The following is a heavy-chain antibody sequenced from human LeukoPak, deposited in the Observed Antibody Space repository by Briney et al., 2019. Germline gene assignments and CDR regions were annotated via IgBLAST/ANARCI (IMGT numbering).Heavy chain of an antibody. CDR2: IYHSGST. V-gene: IGHV4-4*02. J-gene: IGHJ5*02. CDR3: ARDIGYCSSTSCYGYWFDP. D-gene: IGHD2-2*01. Sequence: SETLSLTCSVSGGSISRSDHYWSWIRQPPGKGLEWIGEIYHSGSTNYNPSLKSRVTISVDKSKNQFSLKLSSVTAADTAVYYCARDIGYCSSTSCYGYWFDPWGQGTLVTVSS. CDR1: GGSISRSDHY.